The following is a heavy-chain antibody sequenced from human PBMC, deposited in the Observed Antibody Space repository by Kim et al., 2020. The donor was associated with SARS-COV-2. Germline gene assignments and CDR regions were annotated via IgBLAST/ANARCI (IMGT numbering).Heavy chain of an antibody. CDR1: GFTFSSYA. CDR3: AKPMTTVTRDAFHI. CDR2: ISSSGATT. J-gene: IGHJ3*02. D-gene: IGHD4-17*01. V-gene: IGHV3-23*01. Sequence: GGSLRLSCAASGFTFSSYAMSWVRQAPGKGLEWVSSISSSGATTYYADSVKGRFTFSRDNSKNTLYLQMNSLRAEDTALYYCAKPMTTVTRDAFHIWGQGTMVTVSS.